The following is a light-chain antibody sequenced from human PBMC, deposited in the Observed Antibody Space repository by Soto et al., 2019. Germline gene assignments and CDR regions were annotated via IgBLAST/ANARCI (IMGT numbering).Light chain of an antibody. CDR3: MQGLQTPWT. J-gene: IGKJ2*02. Sequence: EIVMTQTPLSLPVTPGEPASISCRSSQSLLYYNGYNYLDWYLQKPGQSPQLLIYLGSNRASGVPDRFSGSGSGTDFTLKISRVEAEDVGLYYCMQGLQTPWTFGQGTKLEIK. V-gene: IGKV2-28*01. CDR1: QSLLYYNGYNY. CDR2: LGS.